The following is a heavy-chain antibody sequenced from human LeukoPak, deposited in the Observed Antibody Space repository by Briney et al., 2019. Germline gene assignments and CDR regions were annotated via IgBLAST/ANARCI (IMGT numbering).Heavy chain of an antibody. J-gene: IGHJ1*01. D-gene: IGHD4-11*01. CDR1: GYTFTSYG. V-gene: IGHV1-18*01. Sequence: ASVKVSCKASGYTFTSYGISWVGQAPGQGLEWMGWISAYNGYTNYAQKFQFRVTMTTDTSTSTAYMELRSLTSDDTAVYYCARDKAVTTEVTQYFQHWGQGTLVSVSS. CDR2: ISAYNGYT. CDR3: ARDKAVTTEVTQYFQH.